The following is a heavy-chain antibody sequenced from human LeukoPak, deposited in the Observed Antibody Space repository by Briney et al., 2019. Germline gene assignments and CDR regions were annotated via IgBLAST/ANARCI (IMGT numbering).Heavy chain of an antibody. CDR1: GYSFTSYW. J-gene: IGHJ2*01. D-gene: IGHD2-15*01. V-gene: IGHV5-10-1*01. CDR2: IDPSDSET. CDR3: ARLYCSGGRCYSDWYFDL. Sequence: RGESLKISCKGFGYSFTSYWISWVRQMPGKVLEWMGRIDPSDSETNYSPSFQGHVTISADKSISTAYLQWSSLKASDTAMYYCARLYCSGGRCYSDWYFDLWGRGTLVTVSS.